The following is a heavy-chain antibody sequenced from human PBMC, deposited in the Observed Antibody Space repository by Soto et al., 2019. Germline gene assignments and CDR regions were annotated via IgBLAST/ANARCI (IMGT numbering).Heavy chain of an antibody. CDR3: ARDGVVVVPAAHYYYYGMDV. V-gene: IGHV1-18*01. D-gene: IGHD2-2*01. CDR2: ISAYNGNT. CDR1: GYTFTSYG. J-gene: IGHJ6*02. Sequence: ASVKVSCKASGYTFTSYGISWVRQAPGQGLEWMGWISAYNGNTNYAQKLQGRVTMTTDTSTSTAYMELRSLRSDDTAVYYCARDGVVVVPAAHYYYYGMDVWGQGTKVIVS.